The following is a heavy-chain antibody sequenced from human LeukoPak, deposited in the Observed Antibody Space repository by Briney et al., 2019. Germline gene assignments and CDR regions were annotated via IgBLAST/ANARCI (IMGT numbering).Heavy chain of an antibody. CDR3: ARHPPGIAAAGTPRQSTHADNWFDP. Sequence: PSETLSLTCAVYGGSFSGYYWSWIRQPPGKGLEWIGEINHSGSTNYNPSLKSRVTISVDTSKNQFSLKLSSVTAADTAVYYCARHPPGIAAAGTPRQSTHADNWFDPWGQGTLVTVSS. J-gene: IGHJ5*02. V-gene: IGHV4-34*01. CDR1: GGSFSGYY. CDR2: INHSGST. D-gene: IGHD6-13*01.